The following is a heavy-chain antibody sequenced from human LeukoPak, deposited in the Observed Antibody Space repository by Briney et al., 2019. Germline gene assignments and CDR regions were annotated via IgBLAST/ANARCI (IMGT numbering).Heavy chain of an antibody. CDR2: INHSGST. D-gene: IGHD6-19*01. V-gene: IGHV4-34*01. CDR1: GGSFSGYY. Sequence: TSETLSLTCAVYGGSFSGYYWSWIRQPPGKGLEWIGEINHSGSTNYNPSLKSRVTISVDTSKNQFSLKLSSVTAADTAVYYCARDSCFFGCSSGWSPDYWGQGTLVTVSS. CDR3: ARDSCFFGCSSGWSPDY. J-gene: IGHJ4*02.